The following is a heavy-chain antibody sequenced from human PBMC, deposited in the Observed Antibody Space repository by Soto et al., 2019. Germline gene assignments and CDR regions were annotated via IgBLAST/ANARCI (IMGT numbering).Heavy chain of an antibody. J-gene: IGHJ3*02. Sequence: GESLKISCKGSGYSFTNYWIGWVRQMPGKGLEWMGVIYPADSDTRYSPSFQGQVTFSADKSISTAYLQWTSLRASDTAMYYCARRDRVATAGYDGFNIWGQGTMVTVSS. CDR1: GYSFTNYW. CDR2: IYPADSDT. V-gene: IGHV5-51*01. D-gene: IGHD6-25*01. CDR3: ARRDRVATAGYDGFNI.